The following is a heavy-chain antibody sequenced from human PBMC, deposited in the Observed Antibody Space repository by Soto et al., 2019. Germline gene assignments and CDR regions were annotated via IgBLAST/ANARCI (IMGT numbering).Heavy chain of an antibody. J-gene: IGHJ4*02. CDR1: GYTFTSYG. D-gene: IGHD3-16*02. CDR3: ARAHPTFGGVIAFDY. V-gene: IGHV1-18*01. Sequence: QVQLVQSGAEVKKPGASVKVSCKASGYTFTSYGISWVRQAPGQGLEWMGWISAYNGNTNYAQKLQGRVTMTTDTSTSTAYIELRSLRSDDTVVYYCARAHPTFGGVIAFDYWVQGTLVTVSS. CDR2: ISAYNGNT.